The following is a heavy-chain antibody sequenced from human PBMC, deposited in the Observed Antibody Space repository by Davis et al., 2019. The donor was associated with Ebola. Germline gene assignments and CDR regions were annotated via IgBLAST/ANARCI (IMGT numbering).Heavy chain of an antibody. CDR2: ISGSGGST. CDR1: GVTFNNYA. CDR3: TKRAGGSGSPIDS. D-gene: IGHD3-10*01. J-gene: IGHJ4*02. Sequence: GGSLRLSCAASGVTFNNYAMTWVRQAPGKGLEWVSGISGSGGSTYYADYAKGRFTISRDNSKNTLYLQMNSLRAEDTALYYCTKRAGGSGSPIDSWGQGTLVSVSS. V-gene: IGHV3-23*01.